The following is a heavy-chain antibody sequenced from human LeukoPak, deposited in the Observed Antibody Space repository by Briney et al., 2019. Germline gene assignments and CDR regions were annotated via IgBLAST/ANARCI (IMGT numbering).Heavy chain of an antibody. D-gene: IGHD3-22*01. CDR2: ISAYNGNT. CDR1: GYTFTSYG. J-gene: IGHJ4*02. CDR3: ARDGYYDSSGYSNYFDY. V-gene: IGHV1-18*01. Sequence: ASVKVSCKASGYTFTSYGISWVRQAPGQGLEWMEWISAYNGNTNYAQNLKGRVTMTTDPYTSTAYMELRSRRSDDTAVCYCARDGYYDSSGYSNYFDYWGQGTLVTVSS.